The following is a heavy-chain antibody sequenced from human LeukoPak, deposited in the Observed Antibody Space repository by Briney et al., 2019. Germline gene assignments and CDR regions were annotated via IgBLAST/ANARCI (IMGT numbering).Heavy chain of an antibody. Sequence: GESLKISCKGSGYSFTSYWIGWVRQMPGKGLEWMGIIYPGDSDLRYSPSFQGQVTISADKSISTAYLQWSSLKASDTAMYYCARHYWNTYYYMDVWGKGTTVTVSS. V-gene: IGHV5-51*01. D-gene: IGHD1/OR15-1a*01. CDR2: IYPGDSDL. CDR3: ARHYWNTYYYMDV. CDR1: GYSFTSYW. J-gene: IGHJ6*03.